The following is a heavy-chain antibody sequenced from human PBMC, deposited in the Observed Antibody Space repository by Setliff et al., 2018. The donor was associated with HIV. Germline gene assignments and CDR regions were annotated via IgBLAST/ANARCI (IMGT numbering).Heavy chain of an antibody. CDR3: AKDFTSSGLMDV. CDR1: GFTFDDYA. D-gene: IGHD3-22*01. V-gene: IGHV3-9*01. Sequence: SLKISCAASGFTFDDYAMHWVRQAPGKGLEWVSGISWNSGSIGYADSVKGRFTISRDNAKNSLYLQMNSLRAEDTALYYCAKDFTSSGLMDVWGKGTKVTVSS. CDR2: ISWNSGSI. J-gene: IGHJ6*03.